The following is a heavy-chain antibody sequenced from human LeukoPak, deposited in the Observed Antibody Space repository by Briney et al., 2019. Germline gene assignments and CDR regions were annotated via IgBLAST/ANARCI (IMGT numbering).Heavy chain of an antibody. Sequence: GGSLRLSCAASGFTFSSYAMSWVRQAPGKGLEWVAIISYDGSNQYYTDSVKGRFTISRDNSKNTLYLQINSLRAEDTAVYFCAKYRSGLNWYFDLWGRGTLVTVSS. V-gene: IGHV3-30*18. D-gene: IGHD6-19*01. CDR2: ISYDGSNQ. J-gene: IGHJ2*01. CDR3: AKYRSGLNWYFDL. CDR1: GFTFSSYA.